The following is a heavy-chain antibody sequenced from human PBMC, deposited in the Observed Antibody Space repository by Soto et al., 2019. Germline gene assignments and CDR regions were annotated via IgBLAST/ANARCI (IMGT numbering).Heavy chain of an antibody. CDR3: ATSHCGGDSSAGYADY. CDR1: GGSISSGGYY. Sequence: QVQLQESGPGLVKPSQTLSLTCTVSGGSISSGGYYWSWIRQHPGKGLEWIGYIYYSGSTYYNPSLKSRVAISVDTSNNQFSLTLSSMTASDTAVYYCATSHCGGDSSAGYADYWGQGTLVTVSA. V-gene: IGHV4-31*03. CDR2: IYYSGST. J-gene: IGHJ4*02. D-gene: IGHD2-21*02.